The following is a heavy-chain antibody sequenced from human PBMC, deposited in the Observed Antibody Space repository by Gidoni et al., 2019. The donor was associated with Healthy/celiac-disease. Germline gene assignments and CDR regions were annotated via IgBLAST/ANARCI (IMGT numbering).Heavy chain of an antibody. D-gene: IGHD3-3*01. CDR3: ARSSNYDFWSGYYIVGDY. CDR1: SSYG. CDR2: ISYDGSNK. V-gene: IGHV3-30*03. Sequence: SSYGMHWVRQAPGKGLEWVAVISYDGSNKYYADSVKGRFTISRDNSKNTLYLQMNSLRAEDTAVYYCARSSNYDFWSGYYIVGDYWGQGTLVTVSS. J-gene: IGHJ4*02.